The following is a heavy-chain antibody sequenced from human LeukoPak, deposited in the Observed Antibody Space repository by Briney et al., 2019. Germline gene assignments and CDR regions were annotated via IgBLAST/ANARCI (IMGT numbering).Heavy chain of an antibody. Sequence: SVKVSCKASGGTFSSYAISWVRQAPGQGLEWMGGIIPTFGTANYAQKFQGRVTITADESTSTAYMELSSLRSEDTAVYYCARGRDGYNLYLDYWGQGTLVTVSS. J-gene: IGHJ4*02. D-gene: IGHD5-24*01. CDR3: ARGRDGYNLYLDY. CDR2: IIPTFGTA. CDR1: GGTFSSYA. V-gene: IGHV1-69*13.